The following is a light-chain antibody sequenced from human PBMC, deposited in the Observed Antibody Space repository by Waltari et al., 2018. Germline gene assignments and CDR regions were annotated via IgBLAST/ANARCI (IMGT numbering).Light chain of an antibody. J-gene: IGLJ2*01. CDR2: DEN. V-gene: IGLV3-21*02. CDR1: NIKTKK. CDR3: QVWDSGPAHVI. Sequence: SDVLTQPPSVSVAPGQTAIIPCWATNIKTKKVHWYQQKPGQAPLLVLHDENARPSGVPERFSGSKSADTATLTISRVEAGDEADFYCQVWDSGPAHVIFGGGTKLTVL.